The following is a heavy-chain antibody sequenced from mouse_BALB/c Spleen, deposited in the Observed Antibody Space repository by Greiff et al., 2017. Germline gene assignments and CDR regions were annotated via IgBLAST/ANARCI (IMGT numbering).Heavy chain of an antibody. CDR2: ISSGGSYT. CDR3: ARQGTTGVAGD. V-gene: IGHV5-6*01. D-gene: IGHD1-1*01. Sequence: EVMLVESGGDLVKPGGSLKLSCAASGFTFSSYGMSWVRQTPDKRLEWVATISSGGSYTYYPDSVKGRFTISRDNAKNTLYLQMSSLKAEDTAMYYCARQGTTGVAGDWGQGTTLTVSS. J-gene: IGHJ2*01. CDR1: GFTFSSYG.